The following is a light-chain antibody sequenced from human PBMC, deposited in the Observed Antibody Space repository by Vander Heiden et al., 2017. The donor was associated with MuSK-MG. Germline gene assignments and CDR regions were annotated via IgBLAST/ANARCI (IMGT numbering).Light chain of an antibody. CDR1: SSDVGGYNY. CDR2: DVS. Sequence: QSALPQPRSVSGSPGPSVPIPSTGTSSDVGGYNYVCWYQHHPGKALKLMIFDVSKRPAGVPDRFSGSKSGSTASLTISGLQAEDEADYYCCAYAGGYTYVFGSGTKVTVL. CDR3: CAYAGGYTYV. V-gene: IGLV2-11*01. J-gene: IGLJ1*01.